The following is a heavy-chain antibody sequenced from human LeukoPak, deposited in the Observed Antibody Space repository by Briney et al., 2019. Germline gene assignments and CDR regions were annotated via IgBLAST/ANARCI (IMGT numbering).Heavy chain of an antibody. CDR3: AKESLGYCSGGSCYYFDY. CDR2: ISGSGGST. D-gene: IGHD2-15*01. CDR1: GFTFSSSA. J-gene: IGHJ4*02. V-gene: IGHV3-23*01. Sequence: GGSLRLSWAASGFTFSSSAMSWVRQAPGKGLEWVSAISGSGGSTYYADSVKGRFTISRDNSKNTLYMQMNSLRAEDTAVYYCAKESLGYCSGGSCYYFDYWGQGTLVTVSS.